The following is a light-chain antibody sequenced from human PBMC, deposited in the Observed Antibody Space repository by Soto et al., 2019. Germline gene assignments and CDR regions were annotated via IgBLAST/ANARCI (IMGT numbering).Light chain of an antibody. V-gene: IGKV3D-20*02. Sequence: IVFTQSPGTLSLSPGERATLSCRASQSVSSSYLAWYQQKPGQAPRLLIYGASNRATGIPDRFSGSGSGTDFTLTISSLEPEDFAFYFCQQRSHWPTFGQGTKVHIK. CDR3: QQRSHWPT. J-gene: IGKJ1*01. CDR2: GAS. CDR1: QSVSSSY.